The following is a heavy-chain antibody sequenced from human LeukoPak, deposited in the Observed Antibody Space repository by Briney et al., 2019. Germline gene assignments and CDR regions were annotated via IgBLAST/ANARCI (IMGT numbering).Heavy chain of an antibody. CDR3: ARSRGWLQSHPLGY. J-gene: IGHJ4*02. CDR2: IHPNSGGT. D-gene: IGHD5-24*01. CDR1: GYTFTGYY. V-gene: IGHV1-2*02. Sequence: GASVKVSCKTSGYTFTGYYMHWVRQAPGQGLEWLGWIHPNSGGTNYAQNFQGRVTMTRDTSISTAYMELSRLRYDDAAVYYCARSRGWLQSHPLGYWGQGTLVTVSS.